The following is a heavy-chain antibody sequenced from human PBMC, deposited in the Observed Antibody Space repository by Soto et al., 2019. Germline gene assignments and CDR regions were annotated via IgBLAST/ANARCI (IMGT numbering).Heavy chain of an antibody. Sequence: GGSLRLSCAASGFTFSDHYMSWIRQAPGKGLERIGYSSNSGSFTRYADSVKGGFSISRDNAKNSLYLQINSLRGDDPAIYYCVRSGDNYNLLDYWGQGTPVTVSS. CDR1: GFTFSDHY. CDR3: VRSGDNYNLLDY. V-gene: IGHV3-11*06. D-gene: IGHD1-1*01. CDR2: SSNSGSFT. J-gene: IGHJ4*02.